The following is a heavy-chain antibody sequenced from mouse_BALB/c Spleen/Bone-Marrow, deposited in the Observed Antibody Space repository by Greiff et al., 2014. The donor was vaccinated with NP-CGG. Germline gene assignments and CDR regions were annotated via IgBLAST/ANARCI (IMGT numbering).Heavy chain of an antibody. V-gene: IGHV1-14*01. CDR3: ARKVWYYAMDY. Sequence: VQLKESGPELVKPGASVKMSCKASGYTFTSYVMHWVKQKPGQGLEWIGYINPYNDGTKYNEKFKGKATLTSDKSSSTAYMELSSLNSEDSAFYYCARKVWYYAMDYWGQGTSVTVSS. CDR1: GYTFTSYV. J-gene: IGHJ4*01. CDR2: INPYNDGT. D-gene: IGHD2-10*02.